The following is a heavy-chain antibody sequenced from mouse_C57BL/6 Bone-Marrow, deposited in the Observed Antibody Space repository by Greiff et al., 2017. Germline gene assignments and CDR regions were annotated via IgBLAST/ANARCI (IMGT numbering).Heavy chain of an antibody. CDR2: ILPGSGST. Sequence: QVQLKESGAELMKPGASVKLSCKATGYTFTGYWIEWVKQRPGHGLEWIGEILPGSGSTNYNEKFKGKATFTADTSSNTAYMPLSSLTTEDSAIYYCASLGSSSYYYAMDYWGQGTSVTVSS. V-gene: IGHV1-9*01. D-gene: IGHD1-1*01. J-gene: IGHJ4*01. CDR3: ASLGSSSYYYAMDY. CDR1: GYTFTGYW.